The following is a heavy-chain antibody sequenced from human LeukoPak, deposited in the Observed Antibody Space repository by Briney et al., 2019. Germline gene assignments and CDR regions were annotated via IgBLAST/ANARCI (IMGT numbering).Heavy chain of an antibody. CDR1: GFTFSNDG. CDR3: ARDGVALY. V-gene: IGHV3-48*01. Sequence: PGGSLRLSCAASGFTFSNDGMSWVRQAPGKRPEWISCINSRSSDIHYADSVRGRFTIYRDNVKNSLFLQMNSLRVEDTAVYFCARDGVALYWGQGTLVTVSS. J-gene: IGHJ4*02. D-gene: IGHD2-15*01. CDR2: INSRSSDI.